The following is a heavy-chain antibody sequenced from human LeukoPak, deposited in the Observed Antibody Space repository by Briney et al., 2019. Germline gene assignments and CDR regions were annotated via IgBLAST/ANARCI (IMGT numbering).Heavy chain of an antibody. D-gene: IGHD2-2*01. CDR2: ISGSGGST. CDR1: GFTFSSYA. Sequence: GGSLRLSCAASGFTFSSYAMSWVRQAPGKGLEWVSAISGSGGSTYYADSVKGRFTISRDNSKNTLYLQMNSLRAEDTAVYYCARDGGAVVVPAAPPDYWGQGTLVTVSS. J-gene: IGHJ4*02. CDR3: ARDGGAVVVPAAPPDY. V-gene: IGHV3-23*01.